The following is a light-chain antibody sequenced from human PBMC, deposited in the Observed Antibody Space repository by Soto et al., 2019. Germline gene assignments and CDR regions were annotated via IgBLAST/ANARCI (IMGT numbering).Light chain of an antibody. J-gene: IGKJ3*01. CDR1: QGISSY. V-gene: IGKV1-9*01. Sequence: IQLTQSPSSLSASVGDRVTITCRASQGISSYLAWYQQKPGKAPKLLIYAASTLQSGVPSRFSGSGSGTDFTLTISSLQPEDFATYYCQQLNSYSFTFGPGTKVDLK. CDR3: QQLNSYSFT. CDR2: AAS.